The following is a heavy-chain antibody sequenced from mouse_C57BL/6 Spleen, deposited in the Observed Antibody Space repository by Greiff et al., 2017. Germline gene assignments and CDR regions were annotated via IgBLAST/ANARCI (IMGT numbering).Heavy chain of an antibody. CDR1: GFNIKGDY. V-gene: IGHV14-4*01. J-gene: IGHJ3*01. D-gene: IGHD1-1*01. CDR3: TTSGSSPGFAY. CDR2: IDPENGDT. Sequence: VQLQQSGAELVRPGASVKLSCTASGFNIKGDYMHWVTQRPEQGLEWIGWIDPENGDTEYASKFQGKATITADTSSNTAYLQLSSLTSEDTAVYYCTTSGSSPGFAYWGQGTLVTVSA.